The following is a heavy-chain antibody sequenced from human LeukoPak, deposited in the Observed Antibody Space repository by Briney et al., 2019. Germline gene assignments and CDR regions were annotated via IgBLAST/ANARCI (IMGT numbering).Heavy chain of an antibody. J-gene: IGHJ5*02. V-gene: IGHV4-39*01. CDR3: ARHNGAGGWYRWFDP. Sequence: SETLSLTCTVSGGSISSYYWGWIRQPPGKGMEWIGSVYYSGAVYHNPSLKSRGTMSVDTSKNQFSLKLSSVTAADTAVYYCARHNGAGGWYRWFDPWGQGTLVTVSS. CDR2: VYYSGAV. D-gene: IGHD6-19*01. CDR1: GGSISSYY.